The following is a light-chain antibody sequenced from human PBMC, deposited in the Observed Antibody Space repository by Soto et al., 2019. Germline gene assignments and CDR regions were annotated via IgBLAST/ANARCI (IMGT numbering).Light chain of an antibody. CDR2: DDN. CDR3: GSWDSSLSAYV. J-gene: IGLJ1*01. CDR1: SSNIGGNS. Sequence: VLTQPPSVSAAPGQKVTISCSGSSSNIGGNSVSWYQQLPGTAPKLLIYDDNKRPSGIPDRFSGSKSGTSATLGITGFETGDEADYYCGSWDSSLSAYVFATGTKVTV. V-gene: IGLV1-51*01.